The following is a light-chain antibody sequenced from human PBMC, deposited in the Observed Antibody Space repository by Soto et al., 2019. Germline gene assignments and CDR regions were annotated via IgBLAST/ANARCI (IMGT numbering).Light chain of an antibody. CDR1: SSDVGGYNY. CDR2: EVS. V-gene: IGLV2-14*01. Sequence: QSALTQPASVSGSPGQSITISCTGTSSDVGGYNYVSWYQQHPGKAPKLMIYEVSNRPSGVSNRFSGSKSGNTASLTISGXXXXXXXXXYCSSYTSSTTYVFGTGTK. J-gene: IGLJ1*01. CDR3: SSYTSSTTYV.